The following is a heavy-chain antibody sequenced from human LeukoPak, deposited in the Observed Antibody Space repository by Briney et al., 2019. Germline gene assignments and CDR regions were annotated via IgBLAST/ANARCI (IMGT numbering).Heavy chain of an antibody. V-gene: IGHV3-23*01. J-gene: IGHJ4*02. CDR3: AKVAHYYGSGSYYEYYFDY. Sequence: GGSLRLSCAASGFTFSSYGMHWVRQAPGKGLEWVSAITSSGGGTYYADSVKGRFAISRDNSKNTLYLQMNSLRADDTAVYYCAKVAHYYGSGSYYEYYFDYWGQGTLVTVSS. D-gene: IGHD3-10*01. CDR1: GFTFSSYG. CDR2: ITSSGGGT.